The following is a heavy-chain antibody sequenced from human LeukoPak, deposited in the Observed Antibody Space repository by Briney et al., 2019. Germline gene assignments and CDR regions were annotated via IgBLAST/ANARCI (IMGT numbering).Heavy chain of an antibody. D-gene: IGHD3-22*01. CDR1: GLTFSSFA. Sequence: GGSLRLSCAASGLTFSSFAMRWVRQAPGKGLEWVSSVSGSGGATYYADSVKGRFTISRDNSKNTLFLQMSSLRVEDTAIYYCAKEGAYYDSSGYYTHWGQGTLVAVSS. CDR2: VSGSGGAT. V-gene: IGHV3-23*01. J-gene: IGHJ4*02. CDR3: AKEGAYYDSSGYYTH.